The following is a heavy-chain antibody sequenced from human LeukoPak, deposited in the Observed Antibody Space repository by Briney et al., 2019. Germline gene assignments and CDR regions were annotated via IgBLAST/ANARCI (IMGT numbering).Heavy chain of an antibody. CDR3: ARERNIAAAPDY. CDR2: ISSSSSYI. Sequence: KPGGSLRLPCAASAFTFSSYSMTWVRQAPGKGLEWISSISSSSSYIYYADSVKGRFTISRDNAKNSLYLQMNSLRAEDTAMYYCARERNIAAAPDYWGQGTLVTVSS. V-gene: IGHV3-21*01. D-gene: IGHD6-13*01. CDR1: AFTFSSYS. J-gene: IGHJ4*02.